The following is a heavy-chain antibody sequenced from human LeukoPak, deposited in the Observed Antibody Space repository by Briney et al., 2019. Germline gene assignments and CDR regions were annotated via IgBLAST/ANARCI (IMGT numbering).Heavy chain of an antibody. D-gene: IGHD2-15*01. Sequence: GSTNYNPSLKSRVTILIDASKNQVSLNLSSVTAADTAMYYCARGRWELPYWGQGALVTVSS. CDR2: GST. CDR3: ARGRWELPY. V-gene: IGHV4-59*09. J-gene: IGHJ4*02.